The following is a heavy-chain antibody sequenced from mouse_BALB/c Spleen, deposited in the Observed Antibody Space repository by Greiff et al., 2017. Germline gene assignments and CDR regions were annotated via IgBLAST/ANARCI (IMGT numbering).Heavy chain of an antibody. CDR1: GFSLTSYG. CDR3: ARRGYGNYDWFAY. V-gene: IGHV2-2*02. Sequence: QVQLQQSGPGLVQPSQSLSITCTVSGFSLTSYGVHWVRQSPGKGLESLGVIWSGGSTDYNAAFISRLSISKDNSKSQVFFKMNSLQANDTAIYYCARRGYGNYDWFAYWGQGTLVTVSA. J-gene: IGHJ3*01. CDR2: IWSGGST. D-gene: IGHD2-10*02.